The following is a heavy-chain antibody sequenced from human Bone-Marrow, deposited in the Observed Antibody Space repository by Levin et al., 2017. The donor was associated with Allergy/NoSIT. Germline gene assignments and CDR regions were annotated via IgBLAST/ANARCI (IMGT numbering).Heavy chain of an antibody. CDR1: GFTFDDYA. CDR3: ARDKRAATPYYLDD. Sequence: SLKISCAASGFTFDDYAMHWVRQALGKGLEWVSGISWNSGSRGYADSVKGRFTISRDNAKNSLYLQMNSLRPEDTALYYCARDKRAATPYYLDDWGQGTLVTVSS. CDR2: ISWNSGSR. V-gene: IGHV3-9*01. J-gene: IGHJ4*02. D-gene: IGHD2-15*01.